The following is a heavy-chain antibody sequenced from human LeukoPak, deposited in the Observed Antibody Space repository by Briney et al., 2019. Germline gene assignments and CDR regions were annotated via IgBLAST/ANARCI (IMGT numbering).Heavy chain of an antibody. CDR1: ADSFSSHY. D-gene: IGHD4-17*01. CDR3: ARDLVTVTKGFDI. J-gene: IGHJ3*02. CDR2: ISYIGST. Sequence: SETLSLTCAVSADSFSSHYWTWIRQPPGKGLEWIGYISYIGSTNYNPSLKSRVTISIDTSKSQFSLKLSSVTAADTAVYYCARDLVTVTKGFDIWGQGTMVSVSS. V-gene: IGHV4-59*11.